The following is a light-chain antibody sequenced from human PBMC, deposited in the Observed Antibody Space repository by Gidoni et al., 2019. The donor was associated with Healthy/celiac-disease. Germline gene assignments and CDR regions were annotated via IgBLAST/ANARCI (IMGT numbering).Light chain of an antibody. Sequence: DIQMPQSPSSLSASVGDRVTITCRASTSISSYLNWYQQKPGKATKLLIYAASSLQSGVPSRFSGSGSGTDFTLNISSLQPEDFATYYCQQSYSTPRTFGQGTKVEIK. V-gene: IGKV1-39*01. CDR3: QQSYSTPRT. J-gene: IGKJ1*01. CDR1: TSISSY. CDR2: AAS.